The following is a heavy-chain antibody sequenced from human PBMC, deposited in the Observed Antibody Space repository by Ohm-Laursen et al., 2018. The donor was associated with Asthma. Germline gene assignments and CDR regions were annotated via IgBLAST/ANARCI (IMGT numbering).Heavy chain of an antibody. V-gene: IGHV4-30-4*02. CDR1: GGSISSGDYY. Sequence: SDTLSLTCTVSGGSISSGDYYWSWIRQPPGKGLEWIGYIYYSGSTYYNPSLKSRVTISVDTSKNQFSLKLSSVTAADTAVYYCAKDLVEVTQASGMDVWGQGTTVTVSS. CDR2: IYYSGST. J-gene: IGHJ6*02. D-gene: IGHD2-8*02. CDR3: AKDLVEVTQASGMDV.